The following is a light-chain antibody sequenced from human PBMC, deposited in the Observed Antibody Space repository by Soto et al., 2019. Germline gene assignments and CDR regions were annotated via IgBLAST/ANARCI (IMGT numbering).Light chain of an antibody. V-gene: IGKV3-11*01. Sequence: EIVLTQSPATLSLSPGERATLSCGASQSVSSYLAWYQQKPGQAPRLLIYDASNRATGIPARFSGSGSGTDFTLTISSLEPEDFAVYYCQQRSNWPLTFGGGNKVEIK. CDR1: QSVSSY. CDR2: DAS. J-gene: IGKJ4*01. CDR3: QQRSNWPLT.